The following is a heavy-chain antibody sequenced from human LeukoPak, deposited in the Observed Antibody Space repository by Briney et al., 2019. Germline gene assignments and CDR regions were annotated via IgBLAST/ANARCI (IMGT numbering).Heavy chain of an antibody. CDR1: GFTFSSYG. CDR3: AKGPLWYQLLPFDY. Sequence: GGSLRLSCAASGFTFSSYGMHWVRQAPGKGLEWVAVISYVGSNKYYADSVKGRFTISRDNSKNTLYLQMNSLRAEDTAVYYCAKGPLWYQLLPFDYWGQGTLVTVSS. J-gene: IGHJ4*02. CDR2: ISYVGSNK. V-gene: IGHV3-30*18. D-gene: IGHD2-2*01.